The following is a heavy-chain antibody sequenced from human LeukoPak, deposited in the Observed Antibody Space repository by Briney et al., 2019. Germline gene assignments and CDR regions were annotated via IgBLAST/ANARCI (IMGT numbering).Heavy chain of an antibody. D-gene: IGHD5-18*01. CDR3: ARHGRIQLWLRRSDYYYGMDV. Sequence: GESLKISCKGSGYSFTSYWIGWVRPMPGKGLEWMGIIYPGDSDTRYSPSFQGQVTISADKSISTAYLQWSSLKASDTAMYYCARHGRIQLWLRRSDYYYGMDVWGQGTTVTVSS. CDR2: IYPGDSDT. J-gene: IGHJ6*02. CDR1: GYSFTSYW. V-gene: IGHV5-51*01.